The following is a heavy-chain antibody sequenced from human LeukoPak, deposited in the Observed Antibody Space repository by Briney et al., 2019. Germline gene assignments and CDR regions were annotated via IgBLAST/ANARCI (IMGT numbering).Heavy chain of an antibody. V-gene: IGHV4-30-2*01. Sequence: SETLSLTCTVSGGSISSGGYYWSWIRQPPGKGLEWIGYIYHSGSTYYNPSLKSRVTISVDRSKNQFSLKLSSVTAADTAVYYCASPTIFGDYYYYMDVWGKGTTVTVSS. CDR1: GGSISSGGYY. J-gene: IGHJ6*03. D-gene: IGHD3-3*01. CDR2: IYHSGST. CDR3: ASPTIFGDYYYYMDV.